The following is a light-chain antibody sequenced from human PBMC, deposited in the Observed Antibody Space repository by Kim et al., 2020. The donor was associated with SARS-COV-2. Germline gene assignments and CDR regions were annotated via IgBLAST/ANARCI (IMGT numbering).Light chain of an antibody. J-gene: IGKJ1*01. CDR2: QAS. CDR3: QHYNSYPWT. Sequence: ASVGDRVTITCRASRSISTWLAWYQQKPGKAPRLLIYQASTLQGGVPSRFSGSGSGTDFALTISSLQPGDSATYYCQHYNSYPWTFGQGTKVEIK. V-gene: IGKV1-5*03. CDR1: RSISTW.